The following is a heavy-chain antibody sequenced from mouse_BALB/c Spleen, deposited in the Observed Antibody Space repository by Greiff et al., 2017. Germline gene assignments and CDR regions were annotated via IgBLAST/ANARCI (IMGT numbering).Heavy chain of an antibody. CDR1: GYSITSGYY. J-gene: IGHJ4*01. V-gene: IGHV3-6*02. CDR2: ISYDGSN. CDR3: ATMITPGHYYAMDY. Sequence: ESGPGLVKPSQSLSLTCSVTGYSITSGYYWNWIRQFPGNQLEWLGYISYDGSNNYNPSLKNRISITRDTSKNQIFLKLNSVTTEDTATYYCATMITPGHYYAMDYWGQGTSVTVAS. D-gene: IGHD2-4*01.